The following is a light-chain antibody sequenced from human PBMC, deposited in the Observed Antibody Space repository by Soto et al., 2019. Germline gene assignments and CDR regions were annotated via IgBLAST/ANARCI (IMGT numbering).Light chain of an antibody. CDR3: QQYGRSGT. J-gene: IGKJ1*01. Sequence: VLTQSPGTLSLSTGEGATLSCRASQSVSNNYLAWYQQKPGQAPRLLIYGASHRATGIPDRFSGSGSGTDFTLTISRLEPEDFAVYYCQQYGRSGTFGQGTNVDI. CDR1: QSVSNNY. CDR2: GAS. V-gene: IGKV3-20*01.